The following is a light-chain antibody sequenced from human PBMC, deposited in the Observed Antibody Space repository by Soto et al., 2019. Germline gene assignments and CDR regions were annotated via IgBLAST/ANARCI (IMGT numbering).Light chain of an antibody. V-gene: IGLV2-14*01. CDR1: SSDVGGYNY. J-gene: IGLJ1*01. CDR3: SSYTSSSTPYV. Sequence: QSVLTQPASASGSPGQSITISCTGTSSDVGGYNYVSWYQQHPVKAPKLMIYDVTNRPSGVSDRFSGSKSGNTASLTISGLQAEDEADYYCSSYTSSSTPYVFGTGTKVTVL. CDR2: DVT.